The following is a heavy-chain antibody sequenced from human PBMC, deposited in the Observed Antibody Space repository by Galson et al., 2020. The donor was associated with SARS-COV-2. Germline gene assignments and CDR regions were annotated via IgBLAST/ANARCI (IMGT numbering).Heavy chain of an antibody. CDR3: AKTWEVVVVTAIFDY. CDR2: ISGSGGST. Sequence: GESLKISCAASGFTFSSYAMSWVRQAPGKGLEWVSAISGSGGSTYYADSVKGRFTISRDNSKNTLYLQMNSLRAEDTAVYYCAKTWEVVVVTAIFDYWGQGTLVTVSS. CDR1: GFTFSSYA. J-gene: IGHJ4*02. V-gene: IGHV3-23*01. D-gene: IGHD2-21*02.